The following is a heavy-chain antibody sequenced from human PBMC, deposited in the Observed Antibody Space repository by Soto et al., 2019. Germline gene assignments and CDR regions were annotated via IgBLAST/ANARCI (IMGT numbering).Heavy chain of an antibody. CDR1: GFTFNTHW. J-gene: IGHJ4*02. D-gene: IGHD1-26*01. Sequence: GGSLRLSCTASGFTFNTHWMHWVRQAPGKGLVWVSRIYFDGITTNYADSVKGRLTVSRDNAKSTVYLHVNTLRDEDTAVYYCARGGAMGVDYWGQGTLVTGSS. CDR2: IYFDGITT. CDR3: ARGGAMGVDY. V-gene: IGHV3-74*01.